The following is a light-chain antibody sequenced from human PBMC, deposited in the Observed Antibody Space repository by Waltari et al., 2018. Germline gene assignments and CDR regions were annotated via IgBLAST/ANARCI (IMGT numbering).Light chain of an antibody. CDR2: DVS. Sequence: QSALTQPASVSGSPGQSIPIPCTGTSGALVIGNRVSWYQQYPGKAPKLMIYDVSSRPSGVSDRFSGSKSGNTASLTISGLQVEDEADYYCSSYTTNTRVFGGGTKLTVL. V-gene: IGLV2-14*03. CDR1: SGALVIGNR. CDR3: SSYTTNTRV. J-gene: IGLJ3*02.